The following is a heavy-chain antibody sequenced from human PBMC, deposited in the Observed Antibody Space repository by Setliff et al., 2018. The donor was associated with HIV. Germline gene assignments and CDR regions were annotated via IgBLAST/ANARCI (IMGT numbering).Heavy chain of an antibody. CDR1: GGTFSSYA. CDR2: IIPIFGTA. V-gene: IGHV1-69*05. J-gene: IGHJ6*02. CDR3: ARDNLPYSSGSDVYYYGMDV. Sequence: SVKVSCKASGGTFSSYAISWVRQAPGQGLEWMGGIIPIFGTANYAQKFQGRVTITTDESTSTAYMELSSLRSEDTAVYYCARDNLPYSSGSDVYYYGMDVWGQGTTVTVSS. D-gene: IGHD6-19*01.